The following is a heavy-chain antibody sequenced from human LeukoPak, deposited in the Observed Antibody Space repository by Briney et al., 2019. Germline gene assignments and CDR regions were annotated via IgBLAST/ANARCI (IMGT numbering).Heavy chain of an antibody. Sequence: GGSLRLSCAASGITFNYSYMSGIRQAPGKRLEWISFMYTGGGTIYYADSVKGRFTISRDNAKSSLHLQMNSLSAEDTAVYYCATSGGHPNGFGFWGHGTMVTVSS. CDR1: GITFNYSY. D-gene: IGHD2-8*01. V-gene: IGHV3-11*04. CDR3: ATSGGHPNGFGF. CDR2: MYTGGGTI. J-gene: IGHJ4*01.